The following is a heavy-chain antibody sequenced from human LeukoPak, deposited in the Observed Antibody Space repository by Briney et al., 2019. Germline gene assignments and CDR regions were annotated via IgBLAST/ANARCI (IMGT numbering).Heavy chain of an antibody. D-gene: IGHD4-17*01. V-gene: IGHV3-7*01. CDR3: AREGLPPIHGAVTIYYFDY. J-gene: IGHJ4*02. CDR2: IKQDGSEK. Sequence: PGGSLRLSCAASGFTFSSYWMSWVRQAPGKGLEWVANIKQDGSEKYYVDSVKGRFTISRDNAKNSLYLQMNSLGAEDTAVYYCAREGLPPIHGAVTIYYFDYWGQGTLVTVSS. CDR1: GFTFSSYW.